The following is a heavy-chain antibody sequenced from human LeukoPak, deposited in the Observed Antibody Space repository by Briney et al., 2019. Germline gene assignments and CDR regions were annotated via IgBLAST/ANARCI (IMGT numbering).Heavy chain of an antibody. CDR2: ISYDGSNK. V-gene: IGHV3-30*04. CDR3: AKEGLELEFDC. Sequence: GGSLRLSCAASGFTFSSYAMHWVRQAPGKGLEWVAVISYDGSNKHYADSVKGRFTVSRDNSENTLFLQMNSLTGEDTAVYYCAKEGLELEFDCWGQGTLVTVSS. J-gene: IGHJ4*02. CDR1: GFTFSSYA. D-gene: IGHD3-3*01.